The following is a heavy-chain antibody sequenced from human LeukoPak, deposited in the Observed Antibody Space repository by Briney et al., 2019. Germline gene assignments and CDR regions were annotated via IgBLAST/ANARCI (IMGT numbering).Heavy chain of an antibody. V-gene: IGHV3-30*02. Sequence: GGSLRLSCAASGFTFSSYGMNWVRQAPGKGLEWVAFIRYGGSNKYYADSVKGRFTISRDNAKNSLYLQMNSLRAEDTAVYYRARVKTGSYYFRSYYMDVWGKGTTVTISS. D-gene: IGHD3-10*01. J-gene: IGHJ6*03. CDR1: GFTFSSYG. CDR3: ARVKTGSYYFRSYYMDV. CDR2: IRYGGSNK.